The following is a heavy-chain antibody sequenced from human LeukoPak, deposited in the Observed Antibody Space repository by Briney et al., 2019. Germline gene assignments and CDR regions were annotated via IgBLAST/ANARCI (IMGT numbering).Heavy chain of an antibody. V-gene: IGHV4-31*03. CDR3: ARGYSSGWYVY. D-gene: IGHD6-19*01. J-gene: IGHJ4*02. CDR2: IYYSGST. Sequence: SETLSLTCTVSGGSISSDGYYWSWIRQHPGTGLEWIGYIYYSGSTYYNPSLKSRVTISVDTSKNQFSLKLSSVTAADTAVYYCARGYSSGWYVYWGQGTLVTVSS. CDR1: GGSISSDGYY.